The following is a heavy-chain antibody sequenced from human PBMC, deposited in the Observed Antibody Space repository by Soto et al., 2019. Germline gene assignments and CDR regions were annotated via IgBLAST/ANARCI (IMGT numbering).Heavy chain of an antibody. D-gene: IGHD2-2*01. Sequence: QVQLVQSGAEVKKPGSSVKVSCKASGGTFSSYTISWVRQAPGQGLEWMGRIIPILCIANYAQKFQGRVTITADKSTSTAYMELSSLRSEDTAVYYCARGHCSSTSCYYYFDYWGQGTLVTVSS. CDR2: IIPILCIA. CDR3: ARGHCSSTSCYYYFDY. J-gene: IGHJ4*02. CDR1: GGTFSSYT. V-gene: IGHV1-69*02.